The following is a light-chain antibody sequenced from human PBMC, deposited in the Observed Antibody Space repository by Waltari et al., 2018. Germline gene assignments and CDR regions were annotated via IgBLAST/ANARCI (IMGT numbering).Light chain of an antibody. CDR1: QNIDDF. CDR2: GAS. CDR3: QQSYTAPFT. Sequence: DIQMTQSPSSLSASEGDRVTITCRSSQNIDDFLNWYQQKPGKAPQLLIYGASSLQIGVPSRFSGSGSGTDFTLTISSLQAEDFATYYCQQSYTAPFTFGQGTKLDIK. V-gene: IGKV1-39*01. J-gene: IGKJ2*01.